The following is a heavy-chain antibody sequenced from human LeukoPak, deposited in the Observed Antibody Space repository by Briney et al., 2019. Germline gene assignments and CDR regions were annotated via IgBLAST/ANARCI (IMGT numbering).Heavy chain of an antibody. V-gene: IGHV3-74*01. CDR1: GFTFSNYW. CDR3: ARDHDWDYMDV. CDR2: INPDGLST. J-gene: IGHJ6*03. D-gene: IGHD3-9*01. Sequence: GGSLRLSCAASGFTFSNYWIHWVRHAPGKGLLWVSRINPDGLSTSHADPVKGRFTISRDNAKNTLSLQRNNLRAEDTAVYYCARDHDWDYMDVWGKGTTVTVSS.